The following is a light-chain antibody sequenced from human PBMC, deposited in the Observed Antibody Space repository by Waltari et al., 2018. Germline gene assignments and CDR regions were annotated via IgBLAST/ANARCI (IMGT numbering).Light chain of an antibody. CDR3: SSFTTSSTLL. CDR2: DVS. V-gene: IGLV2-14*03. J-gene: IGLJ2*01. Sequence: QSALTQPASVSTSPGESITISCTATSRDVGDFNSVSWYQQHPGKAPKFMIYDVSNRPSGVSHRFSGSKSGNTASLTISGLQAEDEAVYYCSSFTTSSTLLFGGGTKLTVL. CDR1: SRDVGDFNS.